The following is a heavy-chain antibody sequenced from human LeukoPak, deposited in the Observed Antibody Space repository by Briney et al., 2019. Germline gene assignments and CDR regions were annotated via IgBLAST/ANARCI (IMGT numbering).Heavy chain of an antibody. D-gene: IGHD6-19*01. V-gene: IGHV4-59*08. J-gene: IGHJ4*02. Sequence: SETLSLTCTVSGGSISSYYWSWIRQPPGKGLEWIGYIYYSGSTNYNPSLKSRVTMSVDTSKNQFSLKLSSVTAADTAVYYCARLINERAVAYFDYWGQGTLVTVSS. CDR1: GGSISSYY. CDR3: ARLINERAVAYFDY. CDR2: IYYSGST.